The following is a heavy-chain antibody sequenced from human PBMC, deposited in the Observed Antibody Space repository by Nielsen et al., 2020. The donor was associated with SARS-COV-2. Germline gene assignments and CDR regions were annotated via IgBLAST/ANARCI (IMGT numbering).Heavy chain of an antibody. CDR2: IKRDGSEK. V-gene: IGHV3-7*01. CDR3: ARGGGGSYYSAFDI. CDR1: GFMFSNDW. Sequence: GGSLRLSCAASGFMFSNDWMSWVRLAPGKGLEWVANIKRDGSEKYYVDSVKGRFTVSRDNAKNSLFLQMNSVRADDTAVYYCARGGGGSYYSAFDIWGQGTMVTVSS. J-gene: IGHJ3*02. D-gene: IGHD1-26*01.